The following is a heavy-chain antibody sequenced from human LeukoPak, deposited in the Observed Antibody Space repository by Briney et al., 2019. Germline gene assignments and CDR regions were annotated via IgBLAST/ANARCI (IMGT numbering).Heavy chain of an antibody. D-gene: IGHD3-10*01. J-gene: IGHJ4*02. CDR1: GFTFSSYA. CDR3: AKDEVPYGSGSPDY. Sequence: GGSLRLSCAASGFTFSSYAMSWVRQAPGKGLEWVSAISGSGGSTYYADSVKGRFTISRDNSKNTQYLQMNSLRAEDTAVYYCAKDEVPYGSGSPDYWGQGTLVTVSS. CDR2: ISGSGGST. V-gene: IGHV3-23*01.